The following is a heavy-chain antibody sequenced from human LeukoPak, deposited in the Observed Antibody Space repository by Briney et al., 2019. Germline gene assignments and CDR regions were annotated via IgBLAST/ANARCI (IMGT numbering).Heavy chain of an antibody. CDR3: ASYGPGDSYRISDL. CDR1: GGSMRSFY. V-gene: IGHV4-59*01. D-gene: IGHD1-14*01. J-gene: IGHJ2*01. CDR2: IYHNGNT. Sequence: PSETLSLTCTVYGGSMRSFYWTWIRQPPGKGLEWIGYIYHNGNTIYNPSLKSRVTISISVSKNQYSLSLTSVTASDMAVYYCASYGPGDSYRISDLWGRGTLVTVSS.